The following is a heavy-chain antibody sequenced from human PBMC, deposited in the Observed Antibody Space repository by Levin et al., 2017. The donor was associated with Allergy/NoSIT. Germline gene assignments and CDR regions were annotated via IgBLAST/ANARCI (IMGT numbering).Heavy chain of an antibody. CDR1: GFTFANSA. CDR3: ATVLTKCPITGVLPARGPLGY. Sequence: GASVKVSCAASGFTFANSAMSWVRQPPGKGLEWVSAISAGVGSTYYADTVQGRFTISSDNSKNTLYLQMNNMRAEDTALYFCATVLTKCPITGVLPARGPLGYWGQGTLVTVSS. J-gene: IGHJ4*02. D-gene: IGHD1-1*01. CDR2: ISAGVGST. V-gene: IGHV3-23*01.